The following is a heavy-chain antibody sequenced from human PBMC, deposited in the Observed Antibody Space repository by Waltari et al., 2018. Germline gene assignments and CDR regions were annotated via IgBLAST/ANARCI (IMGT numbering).Heavy chain of an antibody. V-gene: IGHV3-30*18. J-gene: IGHJ6*04. D-gene: IGHD3-10*01. CDR1: GFTFSSYG. CDR3: GKDSYEVGELNYMDV. Sequence: QVQLVESGGGVVQPGRSLRLSCATSGFTFSSYGMHWVRQAPGKGVEGVAVISYDGSKTYYSDSVRGRFTISRDNSKNTLYLHMSSLRAEDTAVYYCGKDSYEVGELNYMDVWGKGTTVNISS. CDR2: ISYDGSKT.